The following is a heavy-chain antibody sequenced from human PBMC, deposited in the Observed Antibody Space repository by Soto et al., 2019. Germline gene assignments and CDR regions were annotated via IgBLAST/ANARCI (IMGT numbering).Heavy chain of an antibody. CDR1: GGSVSSTFW. V-gene: IGHV4-4*02. CDR2: IYHSGIP. Sequence: SETLSLTCVVSGGSVSSTFWWTWVRQAPGKGLEWIGEIYHSGIPNYNPSLKSRVSMSLDKSNNEFSLKMTSVTAADTAIYYCTALPPRIVVRVTEIPTWGQGILVTVSS. D-gene: IGHD2-21*02. J-gene: IGHJ5*02. CDR3: TALPPRIVVRVTEIPT.